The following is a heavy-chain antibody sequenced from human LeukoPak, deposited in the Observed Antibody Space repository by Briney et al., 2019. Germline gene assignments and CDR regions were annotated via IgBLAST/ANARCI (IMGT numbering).Heavy chain of an antibody. CDR2: IDTNTGNP. D-gene: IGHD3-22*01. J-gene: IGHJ4*02. V-gene: IGHV7-4-1*02. CDR1: GYTFSSNA. CDR3: ARGYDSSGYFSD. Sequence: ASVKVSCKASGYTFSSNAINWVRQAPGQGLEWMGWIDTNTGNPTYAQGFTGHFVFSLDTSVSTAYLQISSLKAEDTAEYFCARGYDSSGYFSDWGQGTLVTVSS.